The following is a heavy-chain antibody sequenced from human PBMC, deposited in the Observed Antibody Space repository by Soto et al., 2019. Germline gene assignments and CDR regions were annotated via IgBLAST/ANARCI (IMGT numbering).Heavy chain of an antibody. V-gene: IGHV3-53*04. CDR1: GFTVSSNY. D-gene: IGHD2-2*01. Sequence: LRLSCAASGFTVSSNYMSWVRQAPGKGLEWVSVIYSGGSTYYADSVKGRFTISRHNSKNTLYLQMNSLRAEDTAVYYCARDRGGLSADDAFDIWGQGSMVTVSS. J-gene: IGHJ3*02. CDR3: ARDRGGLSADDAFDI. CDR2: IYSGGST.